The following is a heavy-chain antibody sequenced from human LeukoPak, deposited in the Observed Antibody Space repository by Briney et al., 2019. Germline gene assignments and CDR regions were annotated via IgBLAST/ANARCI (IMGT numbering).Heavy chain of an antibody. CDR1: GGSISSSSYY. D-gene: IGHD6-13*01. CDR3: ARDHSSQPYYYYYGMDV. Sequence: PSETLSLTCTVSGGSISSSSYYWSWIRQPPGKGLEWIGYIYYSGSTNYNPSLKSRVTISVDTSKNQFSLKLSSVTAADTAVYYCARDHSSQPYYYYYGMDVWGQGTTVTVSS. CDR2: IYYSGST. V-gene: IGHV4-61*01. J-gene: IGHJ6*02.